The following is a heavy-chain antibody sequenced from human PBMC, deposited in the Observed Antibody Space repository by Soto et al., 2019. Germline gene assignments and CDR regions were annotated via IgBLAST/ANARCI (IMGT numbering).Heavy chain of an antibody. CDR1: GGSISSGGYY. J-gene: IGHJ6*02. CDR2: IYYSGST. V-gene: IGHV4-31*03. D-gene: IGHD3-3*01. CDR3: ARKVLERQPYYYGMDV. Sequence: SETLSLTCTVSGGSISSGGYYWSWIRQHPGKGLEWIGYIYYSGSTYYNPSLKSRVTISVDTSKNQFSLKLSSVTAADTAVYYCARKVLERQPYYYGMDVWGQGTTVTVSS.